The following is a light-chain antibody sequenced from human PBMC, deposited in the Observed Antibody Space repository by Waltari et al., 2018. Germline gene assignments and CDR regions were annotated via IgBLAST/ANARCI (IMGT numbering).Light chain of an antibody. Sequence: EIVMTQSPATLSVSPGESATPSCRASQRVSSNLAWYKQKPGQAPRLLIYGASTSATGNPARFSGSGSGTEFTLTISSLQSEDFAVYYCQQYNNWPPRITFGQGTRLEIK. CDR3: QQYNNWPPRIT. V-gene: IGKV3-15*01. J-gene: IGKJ5*01. CDR2: GAS. CDR1: QRVSSN.